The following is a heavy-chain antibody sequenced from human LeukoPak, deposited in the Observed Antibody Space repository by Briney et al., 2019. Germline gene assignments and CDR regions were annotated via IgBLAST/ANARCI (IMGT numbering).Heavy chain of an antibody. Sequence: GASVKVSCKASGGTFSSYAISWVRQAPGQGLEWMGGIIPIFGTANHAQKFQGRVTITADESTSTAYMELSSLRSEDTAVYYCARDQYYSYGYFQHWGQGTLVTVSS. D-gene: IGHD3-10*01. CDR1: GGTFSSYA. V-gene: IGHV1-69*13. CDR3: ARDQYYSYGYFQH. CDR2: IIPIFGTA. J-gene: IGHJ1*01.